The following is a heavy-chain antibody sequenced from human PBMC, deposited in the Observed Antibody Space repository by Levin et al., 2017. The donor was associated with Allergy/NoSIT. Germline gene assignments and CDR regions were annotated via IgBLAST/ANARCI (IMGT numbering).Heavy chain of an antibody. CDR3: ARGTYTIVMYTPFDP. J-gene: IGHJ5*02. V-gene: IGHV1-46*01. D-gene: IGHD3-16*01. CDR2: INPSGGST. Sequence: GESLKISCKASGYTFTSYYMHWVRQAPGQGLEWMGIINPSGGSTSYAKKFQGRVTMTRDTSTSTVYMELSSLRSEDTAGYYCARGTYTIVMYTPFDPWGEGTLVTVSS. CDR1: GYTFTSYY.